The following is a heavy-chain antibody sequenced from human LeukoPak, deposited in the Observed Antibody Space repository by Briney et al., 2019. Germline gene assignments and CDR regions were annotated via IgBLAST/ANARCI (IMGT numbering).Heavy chain of an antibody. CDR1: GFTVSSNY. CDR3: AGCTYYDFWSGYPQILDV. J-gene: IGHJ6*02. D-gene: IGHD3-3*01. V-gene: IGHV3-53*01. Sequence: GGSLRLSCEASGFTVSSNYMSWVRQAPGKGLEWVSVIYSGGSTYYADSVKGRFTISRDNSKNTLYLQMNSLRAEDTAVYYCAGCTYYDFWSGYPQILDVWGQGTTVTVSS. CDR2: IYSGGST.